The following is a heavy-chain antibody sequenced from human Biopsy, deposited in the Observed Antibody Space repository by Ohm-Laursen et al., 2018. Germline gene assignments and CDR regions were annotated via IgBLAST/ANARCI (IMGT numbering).Heavy chain of an antibody. J-gene: IGHJ2*01. CDR1: GGSLSSSTYY. CDR2: VYYTWST. CDR3: ARDRGYYSDRTVPGYFDL. D-gene: IGHD3-22*01. V-gene: IGHV4-61*03. Sequence: SETPSLTCSVSGGSLSSSTYYWTWIRQPPGKGLQWIGYVYYTWSTDYSPSLQSRVTISVDTSKNHFSLRLRSVTPADTAIYYCARDRGYYSDRTVPGYFDLWGRGTLVTVSS.